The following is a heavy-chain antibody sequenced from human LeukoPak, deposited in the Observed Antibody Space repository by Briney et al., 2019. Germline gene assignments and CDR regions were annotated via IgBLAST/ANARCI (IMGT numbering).Heavy chain of an antibody. D-gene: IGHD6-13*01. V-gene: IGHV3-23*01. Sequence: GGSLRLSCAASGFTFSSYAMSWVRQAPGKGLEWVSAISGSGGSTYYADSVKGRFTISRDNSKNTLYLQMNSLRAEDTAVYYCAKAQNPQQLVRVAFDYWGQGTLVTVSS. J-gene: IGHJ4*02. CDR3: AKAQNPQQLVRVAFDY. CDR1: GFTFSSYA. CDR2: ISGSGGST.